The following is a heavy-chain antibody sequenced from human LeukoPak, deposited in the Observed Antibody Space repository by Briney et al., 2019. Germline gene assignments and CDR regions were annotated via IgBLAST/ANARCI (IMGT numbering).Heavy chain of an antibody. CDR1: GFTFSSYA. Sequence: GGSLRLSCAASGFTFSSYAMSWVRQAPGKGLEWVSAISGSGGSTYHADSVKGRFTISRDNSKNTLYLQMNSLRAEDAAVYYCAKVAAEEYFQHWGQGTLVTVSS. J-gene: IGHJ1*01. V-gene: IGHV3-23*01. CDR3: AKVAAEEYFQH. D-gene: IGHD6-19*01. CDR2: ISGSGGST.